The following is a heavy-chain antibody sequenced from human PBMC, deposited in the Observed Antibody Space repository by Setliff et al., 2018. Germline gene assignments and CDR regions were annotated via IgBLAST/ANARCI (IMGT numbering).Heavy chain of an antibody. Sequence: SETLSLTCTVSGGSISSGSYYWSWIRQPAGKGLEWIGRIYTSGSTNYNPSLKSRVTISVDTSKNQFSLKLSSVTAADTAVYYCARPYGSGSYIGTNWFDPWGQGALVTVSS. D-gene: IGHD3-10*01. CDR1: GGSISSGSYY. J-gene: IGHJ5*02. CDR2: IYTSGST. CDR3: ARPYGSGSYIGTNWFDP. V-gene: IGHV4-61*02.